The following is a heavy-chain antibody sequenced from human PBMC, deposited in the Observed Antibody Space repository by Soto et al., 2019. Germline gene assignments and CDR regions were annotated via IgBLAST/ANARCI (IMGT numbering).Heavy chain of an antibody. D-gene: IGHD6-19*01. CDR1: GFTFDDYA. CDR3: IRSRQGWVKL. V-gene: IGHV3-9*01. CDR2: ITWSGGAR. Sequence: EVQLVESGGGLVQPGRSLRLSCVASGFTFDDYAMHWVRQAPGKGLEWVSGITWSGGARDYADSVKGRFTISRDNAKNSVYLQMDSLRVEDTALYYCIRSRQGWVKLWGRGTLVTVSS. J-gene: IGHJ1*01.